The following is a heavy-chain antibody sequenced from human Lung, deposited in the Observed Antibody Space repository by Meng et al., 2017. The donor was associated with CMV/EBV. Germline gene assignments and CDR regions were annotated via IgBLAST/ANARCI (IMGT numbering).Heavy chain of an antibody. V-gene: IGHV1-2*02. J-gene: IGHJ6*02. CDR1: EYTFTAYY. Sequence: ASVKVSCKASEYTFTAYYIHWVRQAPGQGLEWMGWIDPKGGGTNYAQKFQDRVTMTSDTSIRTAYMELSRLRSDDAALYYCARERYLVPAASPDSYYSGIDAWGQGTTVTVSS. D-gene: IGHD2-2*01. CDR2: IDPKGGGT. CDR3: ARERYLVPAASPDSYYSGIDA.